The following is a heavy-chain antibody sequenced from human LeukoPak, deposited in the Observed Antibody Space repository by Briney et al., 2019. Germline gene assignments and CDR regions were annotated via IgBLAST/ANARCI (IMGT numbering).Heavy chain of an antibody. Sequence: GGSLRLSCAASGFTFSSYEMNWVRQAPGKGLEWISYISGSGSTIYYADSVKGRFTISRDNTKNTLYLQMNSLRAEDTAVYYCAKIRLIPDYWGQGTLVTVSS. CDR1: GFTFSSYE. V-gene: IGHV3-48*03. CDR3: AKIRLIPDY. J-gene: IGHJ4*02. D-gene: IGHD6-19*01. CDR2: ISGSGSTI.